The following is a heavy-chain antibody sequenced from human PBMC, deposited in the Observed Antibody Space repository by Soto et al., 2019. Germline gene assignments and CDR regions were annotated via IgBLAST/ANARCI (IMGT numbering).Heavy chain of an antibody. J-gene: IGHJ4*02. CDR1: GFTFSSYT. V-gene: IGHV3-23*01. CDR3: AFPTITAGAKTGFDY. Sequence: GGSLRLSCAASGFTFSSYTMSWLRQAPGKGLEWVSAISGRGGSTDYADSVKGRFTISRDNSKNTLYLQMNSLIAEDTAIYYCAFPTITAGAKTGFDYWGQGT. CDR2: ISGRGGST. D-gene: IGHD6-13*01.